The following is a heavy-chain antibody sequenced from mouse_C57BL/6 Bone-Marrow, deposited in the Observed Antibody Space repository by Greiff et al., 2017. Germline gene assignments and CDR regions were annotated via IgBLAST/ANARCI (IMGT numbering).Heavy chain of an antibody. CDR1: GYTFTSYW. CDR3: GSFDY. CDR2: IDPSASYT. V-gene: IGHV1-59*01. Sequence: VQLQQPGAELVRPGTSVKLSCKASGYTFTSYWMPWVKQRPGQGLEWIGVIDPSASYTNSNQKFKGKATLTVDTSSSTAYMQLSSQTSEGSAGYYCGSFDYWGQGTTLTVSA. J-gene: IGHJ2*01.